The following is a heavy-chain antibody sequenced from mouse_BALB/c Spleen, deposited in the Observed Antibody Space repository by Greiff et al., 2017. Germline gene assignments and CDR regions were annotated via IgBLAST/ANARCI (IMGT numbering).Heavy chain of an antibody. CDR2: IWAGGST. D-gene: IGHD1-1*01. J-gene: IGHJ4*01. V-gene: IGHV2-9*02. CDR3: ARTTVVYYYAMDY. CDR1: GFSLTSYG. Sequence: VQVVESGPGLVAPSQSLSITCTVSGFSLTSYGVHWVRQPPGKGLEWLGVIWAGGSTNYNSALMSRLSISKDNSKSQVFLKMNSLQTDDTAMYYCARTTVVYYYAMDYWGQGTSVTVSS.